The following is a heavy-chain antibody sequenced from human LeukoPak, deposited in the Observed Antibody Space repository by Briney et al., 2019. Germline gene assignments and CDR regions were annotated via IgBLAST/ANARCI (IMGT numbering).Heavy chain of an antibody. V-gene: IGHV4-34*01. Sequence: PSETLSLTCTVSGGSISSYYWSWIRQPPGKGLEWIGEINHSGSTNYNPSLKSRVTISVDTSKNQFSLKLSSVTAADTAVYYCARAMAAAADDAFDIWGQGTMVTVSS. CDR3: ARAMAAAADDAFDI. J-gene: IGHJ3*02. CDR1: GGSISSYY. D-gene: IGHD6-13*01. CDR2: INHSGST.